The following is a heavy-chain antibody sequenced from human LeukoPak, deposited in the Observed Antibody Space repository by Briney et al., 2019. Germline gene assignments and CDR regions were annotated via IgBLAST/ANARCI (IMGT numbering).Heavy chain of an antibody. Sequence: ASVKVSCKASGYTFTSYYMHWVRQAPGQGLEWMGIINPSGVSTSYAQKFQGRVTMTRDMSTSTVYMELSSLRSEDTAVYYCASSVYTDFYYDSSGYHLNYWGQGTLVTVSS. CDR1: GYTFTSYY. CDR3: ASSVYTDFYYDSSGYHLNY. V-gene: IGHV1-46*01. J-gene: IGHJ4*02. CDR2: INPSGVST. D-gene: IGHD3-22*01.